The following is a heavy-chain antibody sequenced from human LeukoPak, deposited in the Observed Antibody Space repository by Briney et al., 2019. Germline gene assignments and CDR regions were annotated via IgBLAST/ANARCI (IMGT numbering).Heavy chain of an antibody. CDR1: GGSFSGYY. Sequence: PSETLSLTCAVYGGSFSGYYWGWIRQPPGKGLEWIGEINHSGSTNYNPSLKSRVTISVDTSKNQFSLKLSSVTAADTAVYYCARDSYVWGSYRYYYYGMDVWGQGTTVTVSS. J-gene: IGHJ6*02. D-gene: IGHD3-16*02. V-gene: IGHV4-34*01. CDR2: INHSGST. CDR3: ARDSYVWGSYRYYYYGMDV.